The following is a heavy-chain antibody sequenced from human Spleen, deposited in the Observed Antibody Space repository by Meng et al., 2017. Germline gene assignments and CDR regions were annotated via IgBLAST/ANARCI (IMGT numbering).Heavy chain of an antibody. V-gene: IGHV3-30*04. CDR1: GFSFSDYV. Sequence: GESLKISCSPSGFSFSDYVIHWVRQTPGKGLEWVALISKDGSNKHFADSVKDRFTMSRDMSKNTLFLEMNNLRAEDTAVYYCAREFHSSGSAGTFDIWGQGNVVTVSS. J-gene: IGHJ3*02. D-gene: IGHD3-22*01. CDR3: AREFHSSGSAGTFDI. CDR2: ISKDGSNK.